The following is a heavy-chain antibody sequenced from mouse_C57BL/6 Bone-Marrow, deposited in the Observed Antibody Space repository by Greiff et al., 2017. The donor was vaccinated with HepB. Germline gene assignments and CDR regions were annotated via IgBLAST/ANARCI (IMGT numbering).Heavy chain of an antibody. Sequence: DVKLQESGAELVKPGASVKLSCTASGFNIKDYYMHWVKQRTEQGLEWIGRIDPEDGETKYAPKFQGKATITADTSSNTAYLQHSILTSEDTAVYDCALDVEFYYYGSKFDYWGQGTTLTVSS. CDR1: GFNIKDYY. D-gene: IGHD1-1*01. CDR3: ALDVEFYYYGSKFDY. CDR2: IDPEDGET. V-gene: IGHV14-2*01. J-gene: IGHJ2*01.